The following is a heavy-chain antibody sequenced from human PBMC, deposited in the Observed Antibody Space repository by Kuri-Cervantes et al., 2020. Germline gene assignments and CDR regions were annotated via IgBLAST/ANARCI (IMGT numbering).Heavy chain of an antibody. CDR3: ASDRGVGWFDP. CDR2: ISTSSSTI. Sequence: GESLKISCVASGFSFSYYYMGWLRQAPGKGVEWISYISTSSSTIYYADSVKGRFAISRDNAKNSLYLQMNSLRDEDTAVYYCASDRGVGWFDPWGQGTLVTVSS. J-gene: IGHJ5*02. D-gene: IGHD1-26*01. CDR1: GFSFSYYY. V-gene: IGHV3-11*04.